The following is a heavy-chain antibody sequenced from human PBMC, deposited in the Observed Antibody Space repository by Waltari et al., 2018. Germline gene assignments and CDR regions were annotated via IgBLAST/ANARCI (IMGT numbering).Heavy chain of an antibody. J-gene: IGHJ3*02. CDR1: GGSISSSSYY. D-gene: IGHD6-13*01. CDR2: IYYSGST. V-gene: IGHV4-39*01. CDR3: ASLGGSSWYRAFDI. Sequence: QLQLQESGPGLVKPSETLSLTCTVSGGSISSSSYYWGWIRQPPGKGLEWIGSIYYSGSTYYNPSLKNRVTISVDTSKNQFSLKLSSVTAADTAVYYCASLGGSSWYRAFDIWGQGTMVTVSS.